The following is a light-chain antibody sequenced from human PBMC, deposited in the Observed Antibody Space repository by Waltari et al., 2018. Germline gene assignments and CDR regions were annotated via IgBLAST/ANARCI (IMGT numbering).Light chain of an antibody. Sequence: DIVMTQSPDSLAVSLGERATINFKSSQSVLHSSNNKNYLAWYQQKPGQPPKLPIYWASTRESGVPDRFSGSGSGTDFTLTISSLQAEDVAVYYCQQYYSTCQFGQGTKVEIK. CDR2: WAS. J-gene: IGKJ1*01. CDR1: QSVLHSSNNKNY. CDR3: QQYYSTCQ. V-gene: IGKV4-1*01.